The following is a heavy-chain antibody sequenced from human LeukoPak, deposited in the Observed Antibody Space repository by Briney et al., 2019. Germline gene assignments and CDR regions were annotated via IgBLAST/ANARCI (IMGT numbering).Heavy chain of an antibody. CDR2: INGNGGST. CDR3: STDPRLLIY. Sequence: GGSLRLSCAASGFTFDNYGMSWVRQVPGKGLEWVSSINGNGGSTAYADSVKGRFTISRDNAKNSLYLQMNSLRPDDTALYYCSTDPRLLIYWGHGTLVTVSS. CDR1: GFTFDNYG. D-gene: IGHD2-8*01. J-gene: IGHJ4*01. V-gene: IGHV3-20*04.